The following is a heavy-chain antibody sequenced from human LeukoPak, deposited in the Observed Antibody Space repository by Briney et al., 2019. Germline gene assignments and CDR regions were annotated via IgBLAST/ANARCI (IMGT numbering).Heavy chain of an antibody. CDR2: IYHSGST. V-gene: IGHV4-38-2*02. Sequence: PSETLSLTCTVSGYSISSGYYWGWIRQPPGKGLEWIGSIYHSGSTYYNPSLKSRVTISVDKSKNQFSLKLSSATAADTAVYYCASDYGGKGRYFDLWGRGTLVTVSS. CDR1: GYSISSGYY. J-gene: IGHJ2*01. D-gene: IGHD4-23*01. CDR3: ASDYGGKGRYFDL.